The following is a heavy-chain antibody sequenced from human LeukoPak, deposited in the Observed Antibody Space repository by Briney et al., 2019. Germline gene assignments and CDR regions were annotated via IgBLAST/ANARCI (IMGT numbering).Heavy chain of an antibody. CDR3: ARDPRIVAQGAFDI. D-gene: IGHD1-26*01. CDR1: GFTVSSNY. J-gene: IGHJ3*02. V-gene: IGHV3-53*01. CDR2: IYSGGST. Sequence: PGGSLRLSCAASGFTVSSNYMSWVRQAPGKGLEWVSVIYSGGSTYYADSVKGRFTISRDNSKNTLYLQMNSLRAEDTAVYYCARDPRIVAQGAFDIWGQGTMVTVSS.